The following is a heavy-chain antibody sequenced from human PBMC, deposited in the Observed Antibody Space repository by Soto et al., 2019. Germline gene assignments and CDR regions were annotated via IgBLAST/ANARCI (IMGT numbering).Heavy chain of an antibody. J-gene: IGHJ4*02. CDR1: GYSISSGYY. CDR2: IYHSGST. D-gene: IGHD3-9*01. CDR3: AREGPILRYFDWLLFDY. V-gene: IGHV4-38-2*02. Sequence: SETLSLTCAVSGYSISSGYYWGWIRQPPGKGLEWIGSIYHSGSTYYNPSLKSRVTISVDTSKNQFSPKLSSVTAADTAVYYCAREGPILRYFDWLLFDYWGQGTLVT.